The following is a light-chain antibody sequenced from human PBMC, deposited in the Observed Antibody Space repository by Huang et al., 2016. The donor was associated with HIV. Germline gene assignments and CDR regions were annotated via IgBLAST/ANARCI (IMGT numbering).Light chain of an antibody. CDR3: QQYYSSPQT. CDR2: WPS. J-gene: IGKJ1*01. CDR1: QSVYSSSTSKDY. V-gene: IGKV4-1*01. Sequence: DIIMTQSPDSLAVSLGEGATIHCRSSQSVYSSSTSKDYMAWCQQKPGQPPRLLLFWPSTREAGVPDRFSGSGSGTHFTLTIANREAEDAAIYYCQQYYSSPQTFGQGTRVEVK.